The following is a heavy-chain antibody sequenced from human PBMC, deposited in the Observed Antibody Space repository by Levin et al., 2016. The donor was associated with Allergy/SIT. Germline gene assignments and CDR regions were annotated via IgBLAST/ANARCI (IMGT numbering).Heavy chain of an antibody. CDR1: GFTFSSYG. CDR2: IWYDGSNK. CDR3: ARDLTTDDFWSGYWGY. Sequence: GESLKISCAASGFTFSSYGMHWVRQAPGKGLEWVAVIWYDGSNKYYADSVKGRFTISRDNSKNTLYLQMNSLRAEDTAVYYCARDLTTDDFWSGYWGYWGQGTLVTVSS. J-gene: IGHJ4*02. V-gene: IGHV3-33*01. D-gene: IGHD3-3*01.